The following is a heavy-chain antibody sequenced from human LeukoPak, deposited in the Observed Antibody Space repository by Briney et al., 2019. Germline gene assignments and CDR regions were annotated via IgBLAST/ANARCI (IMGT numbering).Heavy chain of an antibody. J-gene: IGHJ6*02. CDR1: GYTFTSYC. D-gene: IGHD6-13*01. V-gene: IGHV1-46*01. CDR3: ARAIAALYGMDV. CDR2: INPSGGNT. Sequence: GASVKVSCKASGYTFTSYCMHWVRQAPGQGLEWMGIINPSGGNTSYAQKFQGRVTMTRDTSTSTVYMELSSLRSEDTAVYYCARAIAALYGMDVWGQGTTVTVSS.